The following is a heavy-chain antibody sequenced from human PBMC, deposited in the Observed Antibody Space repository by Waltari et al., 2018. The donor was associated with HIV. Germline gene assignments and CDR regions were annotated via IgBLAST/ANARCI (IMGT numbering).Heavy chain of an antibody. CDR2: IDRDGSEK. J-gene: IGHJ4*02. CDR3: ASNNKG. V-gene: IGHV3-7*01. Sequence: EVQLVESGGGLVQPGGSLRLSCVVSGFTFSSYWMSWVRQAPGKGVGWVANIDRDGSEKDDVDSVKGRFTMSRDNAKNSLFLQMNSLRVEDTAVYYCASNNKGWGQGTRVTVSS. CDR1: GFTFSSYW.